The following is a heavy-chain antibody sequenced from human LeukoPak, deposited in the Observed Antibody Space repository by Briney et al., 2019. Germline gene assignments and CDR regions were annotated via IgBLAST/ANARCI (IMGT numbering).Heavy chain of an antibody. CDR3: TRVGYIDEGIDY. D-gene: IGHD5-24*01. V-gene: IGHV3-7*04. J-gene: IGHJ4*02. Sequence: GGSLRLSCAASGFTFSNAWMSWVRQAPGKGLEWVANIKQDGSKKSYVDSVKGRFTISRDNAKNSLYLQMNSLRAEDTAIYYCTRVGYIDEGIDYWGQGTLVTVSS. CDR2: IKQDGSKK. CDR1: GFTFSNAW.